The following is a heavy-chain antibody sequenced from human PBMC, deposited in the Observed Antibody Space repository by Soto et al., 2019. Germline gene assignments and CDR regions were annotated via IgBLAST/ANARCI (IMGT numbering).Heavy chain of an antibody. CDR1: GFSFSDYY. J-gene: IGHJ6*02. CDR3: ARDNSSVWNGYYRRYDYYGMDV. Sequence: HVQLVESGGGLVEPGGSLRLSCAASGFSFSDYYVNWIRQAPGKGLEWISYTGSSLYPIYYADSVKGRFSISRDSAKNSVFLQTTSVRVEDTAVYYCARDNSSVWNGYYRRYDYYGMDVWGRGTTVIVSS. CDR2: TGSSLYPI. V-gene: IGHV3-11*01. D-gene: IGHD3-3*01.